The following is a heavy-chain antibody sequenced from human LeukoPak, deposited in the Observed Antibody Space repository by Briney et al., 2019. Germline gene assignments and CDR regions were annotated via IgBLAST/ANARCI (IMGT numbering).Heavy chain of an antibody. J-gene: IGHJ4*02. Sequence: SETLSLTCTVSGGSISSYYWSWIRQPPGKGLEWIGYIYYSGSTNYNPSLKSRVTISVDTSKNQFSLKLSSVTAADTAVYYCARDLGHSGYDPGFDYWGQGTLVTVSS. CDR2: IYYSGST. D-gene: IGHD5-12*01. V-gene: IGHV4-59*01. CDR3: ARDLGHSGYDPGFDY. CDR1: GGSISSYY.